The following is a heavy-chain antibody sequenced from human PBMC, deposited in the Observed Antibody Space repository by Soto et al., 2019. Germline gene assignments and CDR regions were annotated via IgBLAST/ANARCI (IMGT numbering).Heavy chain of an antibody. Sequence: KPSETLSLTSTVSGGSISSGGYYWSWIRQHPGKGLEWIGYIYYSGSTYYNPSLMSRLTISVDTSKNQFSLKLTSVTTAETAVYYCVRTAREGAVAPHWFDRWGQGTQVTVSS. CDR3: VRTAREGAVAPHWFDR. CDR2: IYYSGST. V-gene: IGHV4-30-4*08. CDR1: GGSISSGGYY. J-gene: IGHJ5*02. D-gene: IGHD2-21*02.